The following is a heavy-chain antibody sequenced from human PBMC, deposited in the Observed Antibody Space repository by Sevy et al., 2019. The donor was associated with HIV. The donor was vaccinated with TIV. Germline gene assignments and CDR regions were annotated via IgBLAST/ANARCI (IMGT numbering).Heavy chain of an antibody. V-gene: IGHV4-38-2*01. CDR3: ARHSHGSGTYYVPFDS. CDR1: GYSITSGYL. J-gene: IGHJ4*02. CDR2: DFHSGST. Sequence: SETLSLTCAVSGYSITSGYLWGWIRQPPGKGLEWIGSDFHSGSTYYYPSLNSRVIISVDTSKNQFSLKLNSVTAADTAVYYCARHSHGSGTYYVPFDSWGQGTLVTVSS. D-gene: IGHD3-10*01.